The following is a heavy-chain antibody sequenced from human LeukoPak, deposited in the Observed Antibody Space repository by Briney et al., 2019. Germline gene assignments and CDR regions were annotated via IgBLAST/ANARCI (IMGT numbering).Heavy chain of an antibody. J-gene: IGHJ6*03. Sequence: PGGSLRLSCAASGFTFSRFTMNWVRQAPGKGLEWVSVTYSGGRTYYEDSVKGRFTISRDNSKNTLYLQMNSLRAEDTAVYYCARVYYGSGSLHYYYYYMDVWGKGTTVTISS. CDR1: GFTFSRFT. CDR3: ARVYYGSGSLHYYYYYMDV. CDR2: TYSGGRT. V-gene: IGHV3-53*01. D-gene: IGHD3-10*01.